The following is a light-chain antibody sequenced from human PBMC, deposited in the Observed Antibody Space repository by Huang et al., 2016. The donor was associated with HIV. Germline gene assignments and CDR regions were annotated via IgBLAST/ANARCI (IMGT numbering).Light chain of an antibody. CDR2: DAS. J-gene: IGKJ2*01. V-gene: IGKV3-11*01. CDR3: QQRTNWPRYT. Sequence: EIVLTQSPATLSLSPGERATLSCRASQRVSRYLAWYQHRPGQAPRLLIYDASNRATGIPARFSGSGSGTDFTLTISSLEPEDFAVYYCQQRTNWPRYTFGQGTKLEIK. CDR1: QRVSRY.